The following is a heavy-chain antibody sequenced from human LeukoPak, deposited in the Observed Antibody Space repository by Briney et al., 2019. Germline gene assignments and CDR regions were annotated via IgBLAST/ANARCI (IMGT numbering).Heavy chain of an antibody. CDR2: ISTTGTTI. Sequence: SGGSLRLSCAASGFTFSDYYVTWIRQTPGKGLEWVSYISTTGTTIHYADSVKGRFTVSRDNARNLLYLQMNSLRAEDTAVYYCARDRIAARWNWYFDLWGRGTLVTVSS. D-gene: IGHD6-6*01. J-gene: IGHJ2*01. V-gene: IGHV3-11*04. CDR1: GFTFSDYY. CDR3: ARDRIAARWNWYFDL.